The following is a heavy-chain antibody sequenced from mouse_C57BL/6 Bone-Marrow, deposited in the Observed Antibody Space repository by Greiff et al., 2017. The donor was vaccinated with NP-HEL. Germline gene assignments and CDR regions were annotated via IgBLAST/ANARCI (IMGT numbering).Heavy chain of an antibody. CDR2: FYPGSGSI. Sequence: VMLVESGAELVKPGASVKLSCKASGYTFTEYTIHWVKQRSGQGLAWIGWFYPGSGSIKYNEKFKDKATLTADKSSSTVYMELSRLTSEDSAVYLCARHEERNYGNYGGAMDYWGQGTSVTVSS. D-gene: IGHD2-1*01. V-gene: IGHV1-62-2*01. CDR3: ARHEERNYGNYGGAMDY. J-gene: IGHJ4*01. CDR1: GYTFTEYT.